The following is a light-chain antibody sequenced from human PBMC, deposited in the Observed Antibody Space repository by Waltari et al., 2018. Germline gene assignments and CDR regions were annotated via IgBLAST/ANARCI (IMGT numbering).Light chain of an antibody. J-gene: IGKJ1*01. CDR2: KAS. V-gene: IGKV1-5*03. Sequence: DIQMPQSPSTLSASVGHRVTITCRASQTIGNWLAWYQQKPGKAPRLLIYKASTLESGVPSRFSGSGSGTEFTLTISSLQPDDFATYYCQQYNTNPPTFGQGTRVDIK. CDR3: QQYNTNPPT. CDR1: QTIGNW.